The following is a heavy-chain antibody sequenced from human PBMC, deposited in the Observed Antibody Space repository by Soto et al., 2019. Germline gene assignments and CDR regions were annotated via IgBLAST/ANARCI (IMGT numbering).Heavy chain of an antibody. D-gene: IGHD3-22*01. V-gene: IGHV1-69*01. CDR1: GGTLSSYA. CDR2: IIPIFGTA. J-gene: IGHJ5*02. Sequence: QVQLVQSGAEVKKPGSSVKVSCKASGGTLSSYAISWLRQAPGQGLEWRGGIIPIFGTANYAQKFQGRVTITADESTSTAYMELSSRRSEDTAVYYCARSWPRYYYDSSVRNWFDPWGQGTLVPVSS. CDR3: ARSWPRYYYDSSVRNWFDP.